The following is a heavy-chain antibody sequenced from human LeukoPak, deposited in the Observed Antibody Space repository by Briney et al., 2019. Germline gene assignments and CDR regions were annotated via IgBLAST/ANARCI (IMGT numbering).Heavy chain of an antibody. V-gene: IGHV4-39*01. J-gene: IGHJ4*02. CDR1: GGSISSSSYY. Sequence: SETLSLTCTVSGGSISSSSYYWGWIRQPPGKGLEWIGSIYYSGSTYYNPSLKSRVTISVDTSKNQFSLKLSSVTAADTAVYYCARRRRPSSSSVYFDYWGQGTLVTVSS. CDR2: IYYSGST. CDR3: ARRRRPSSSSVYFDY. D-gene: IGHD6-6*01.